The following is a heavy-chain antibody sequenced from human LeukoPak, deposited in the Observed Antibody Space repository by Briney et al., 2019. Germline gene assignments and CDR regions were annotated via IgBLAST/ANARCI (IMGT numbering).Heavy chain of an antibody. J-gene: IGHJ3*02. V-gene: IGHV4-39*06. Sequence: SETLSLTCTVSGGSISSSSYYWGWIRQPPGKGLGWIGSIYYSGSTYYNPSLKSRVTISVDTSKNQFPLKLSSVTAADTAVYYCASYVMAKTIDIWGQGTMVTVSS. CDR3: ASYVMAKTIDI. CDR2: IYYSGST. CDR1: GGSISSSSYY. D-gene: IGHD5-24*01.